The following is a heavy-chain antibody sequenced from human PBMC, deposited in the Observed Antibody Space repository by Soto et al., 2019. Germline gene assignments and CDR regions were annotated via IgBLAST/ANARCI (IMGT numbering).Heavy chain of an antibody. J-gene: IGHJ3*02. D-gene: IGHD3-22*01. CDR2: ISGSGGST. Sequence: EVQLLESGGGLVQPGGSLRLSCAASGFTFSSYAMSWVRQAPGKGLEWVSAISGSGGSTYYADSVKGRFTISRDNSKNTLYLQMNSLRAEDTAVYYCASNYYDSSGYYYHDAFDIWGQGTMVTVSS. CDR3: ASNYYDSSGYYYHDAFDI. CDR1: GFTFSSYA. V-gene: IGHV3-23*01.